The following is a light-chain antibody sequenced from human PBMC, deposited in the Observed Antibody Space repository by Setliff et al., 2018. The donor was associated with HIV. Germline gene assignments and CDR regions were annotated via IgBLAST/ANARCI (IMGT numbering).Light chain of an antibody. CDR1: TSDVGGYSF. CDR2: DVI. Sequence: QSALTQPASVSGSPGQSVTISCTGTTSDVGGYSFVSWYQHHPGKAPKLMIYDVIKRPSGVPDRFSGSKSGNTASLTISGLQAEDEADYYCCSYAGSHTFVFGTGTKVTVL. V-gene: IGLV2-11*01. CDR3: CSYAGSHTFV. J-gene: IGLJ1*01.